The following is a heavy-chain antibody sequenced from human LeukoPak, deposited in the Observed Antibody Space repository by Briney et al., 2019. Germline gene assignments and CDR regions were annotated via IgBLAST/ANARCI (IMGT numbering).Heavy chain of an antibody. CDR3: AREGSGYSTNFDY. V-gene: IGHV4-39*07. CDR2: IHYRGTT. CDR1: GGSISSTSYY. Sequence: PSETLSLTCIVSGGSISSTSYYWGWIRQSPGKGLEWIGSIHYRGTTYYNPSLLSRGTISVDTSKNQFSLKLNSVTAADTAVYFCAREGSGYSTNFDYWGQGTLVTVSS. J-gene: IGHJ4*02. D-gene: IGHD3-3*01.